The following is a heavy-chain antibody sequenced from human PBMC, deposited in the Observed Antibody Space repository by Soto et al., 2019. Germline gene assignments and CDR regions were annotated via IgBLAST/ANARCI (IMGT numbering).Heavy chain of an antibody. V-gene: IGHV3-30*18. CDR3: AKEALGIADY. D-gene: IGHD7-27*01. CDR2: ISSDGNNK. J-gene: IGHJ4*01. CDR1: GFNFNSYG. Sequence: PGGSLRLSCAASGFNFNSYGMHWVRQAPGKGLEWVAVISSDGNNKYYADSVKGRFTISRDNPKNTLYLHMNSLRTEDTAVYYCAKEALGIADYWGHGTLVTVSS.